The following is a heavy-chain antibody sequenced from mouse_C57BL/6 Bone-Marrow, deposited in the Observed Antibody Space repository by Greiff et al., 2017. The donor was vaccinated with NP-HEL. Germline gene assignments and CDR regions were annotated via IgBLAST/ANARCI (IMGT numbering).Heavy chain of an antibody. V-gene: IGHV5-6*01. Sequence: EVLLVESGGDLVKPGGSLKLSCAASGFTFSSYGMPWVRQTPDKRLEWVGNISRGGSYTYYPDSVKGRFTFSRDNAKNTLYLQMSSLTSVDTAMYYCASPYDYDVAWFAYWGRGTLVTVSA. D-gene: IGHD2-4*01. CDR3: ASPYDYDVAWFAY. CDR1: GFTFSSYG. J-gene: IGHJ3*01. CDR2: ISRGGSYT.